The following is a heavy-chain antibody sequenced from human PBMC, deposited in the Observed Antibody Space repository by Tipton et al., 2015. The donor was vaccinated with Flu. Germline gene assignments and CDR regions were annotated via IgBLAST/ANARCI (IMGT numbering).Heavy chain of an antibody. D-gene: IGHD6-19*01. CDR1: GFSISRGNW. Sequence: TLSLTCDVSGFSISRGNWWSWVRQPPGKGLEWIGEVYQSGATNYNPSLKSRVSVSVDKSNNQFSLSLETVTAADTAMYFCARYLAVPGRFDYWGQGILVTVSS. J-gene: IGHJ4*01. V-gene: IGHV4-4*01. CDR3: ARYLAVPGRFDY. CDR2: VYQSGAT.